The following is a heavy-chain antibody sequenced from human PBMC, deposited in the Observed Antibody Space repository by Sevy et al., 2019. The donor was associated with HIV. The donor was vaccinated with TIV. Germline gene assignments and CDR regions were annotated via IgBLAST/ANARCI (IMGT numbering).Heavy chain of an antibody. J-gene: IGHJ4*02. CDR2: VSRGGYTI. CDR1: GFIFSDYY. Sequence: GGSLRLSCAASGFIFSDYYMAWVRQAPGKGLEWISYVSRGGYTIYYADSVEGRFSISRDDAKDSLFLQTDSLRAEDTAFYYCASGAHYDDADWGFDYWGQGALVTVSS. CDR3: ASGAHYDDADWGFDY. D-gene: IGHD3-22*01. V-gene: IGHV3-11*01.